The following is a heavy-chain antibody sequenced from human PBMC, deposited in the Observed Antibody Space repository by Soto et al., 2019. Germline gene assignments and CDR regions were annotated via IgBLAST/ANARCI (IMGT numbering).Heavy chain of an antibody. Sequence: PVKVSCKASGRTFGSYATSWVRQAPGQGLEWMGGIIPLFGTANYAQKFQGRVTITADESTSTAYMELSSLRSEDTAVYYCARVSIVNFGMDVSGQGTTVTISS. D-gene: IGHD2-15*01. CDR1: GRTFGSYA. V-gene: IGHV1-69*13. CDR2: IIPLFGTA. CDR3: ARVSIVNFGMDV. J-gene: IGHJ6*02.